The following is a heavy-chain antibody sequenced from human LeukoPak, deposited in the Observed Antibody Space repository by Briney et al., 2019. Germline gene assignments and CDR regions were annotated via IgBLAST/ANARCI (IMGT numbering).Heavy chain of an antibody. CDR2: ISSSSGYI. V-gene: IGHV3-21*01. Sequence: PGGSLTLSCAASGFTFSRYSMNGVRRAPGEGLEWVASISSSSGYIYYADSVKGRFTISRDNAKNALYLQMSSLRAEDTAVYYCSRDAFDPWGQGTLVTVSS. CDR1: GFTFSRYS. CDR3: SRDAFDP. J-gene: IGHJ5*02.